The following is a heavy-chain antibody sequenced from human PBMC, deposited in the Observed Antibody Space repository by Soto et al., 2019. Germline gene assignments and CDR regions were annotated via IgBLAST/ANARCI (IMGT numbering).Heavy chain of an antibody. V-gene: IGHV3-74*01. CDR3: AKGVGPAANYYYYGMDV. J-gene: IGHJ6*02. Sequence: GGSLRLSCAASGLSFSSYWMHWVRQAPGKGLVWVSRINSDGSSTSYADSVKGRFTISRDNAKNTLYLQMNSLRAEDTAVYYCAKGVGPAANYYYYGMDVWGQGTTVTVS. CDR2: INSDGSST. D-gene: IGHD2-2*01. CDR1: GLSFSSYW.